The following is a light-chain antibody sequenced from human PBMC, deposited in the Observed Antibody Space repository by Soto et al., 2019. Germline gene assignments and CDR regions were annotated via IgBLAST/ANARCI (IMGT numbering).Light chain of an antibody. J-gene: IGKJ1*01. CDR1: QSIRSW. V-gene: IGKV1-5*01. CDR2: DAS. Sequence: DIQMTQSPSTLSASVGDRVTITCRASQSIRSWLAWYQQKPGKAPKVLIYDASNLESGVPSRFSGSGSGTEFTLAISSLQPDDFATYYCQQYNSYPWKFGQGTTVEIK. CDR3: QQYNSYPWK.